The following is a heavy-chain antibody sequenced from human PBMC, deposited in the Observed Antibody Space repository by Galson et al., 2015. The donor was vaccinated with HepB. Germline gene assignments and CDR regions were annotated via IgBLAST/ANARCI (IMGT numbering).Heavy chain of an antibody. J-gene: IGHJ4*02. CDR1: GFTFSSYP. Sequence: SLRLSCAASGFTFSSYPMNWVRQAPGKGLEWVSYISSSSTIYYADSVKGRFTISRDNAKNSLYLQMNSLRAEDTAVYYCARDDSYGSGFFDYWGQGTLVTVSS. CDR3: ARDDSYGSGFFDY. CDR2: ISSSSTI. D-gene: IGHD3-10*01. V-gene: IGHV3-48*01.